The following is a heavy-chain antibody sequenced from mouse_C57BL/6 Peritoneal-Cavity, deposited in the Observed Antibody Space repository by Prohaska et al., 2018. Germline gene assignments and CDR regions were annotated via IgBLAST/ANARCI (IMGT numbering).Heavy chain of an antibody. Sequence: QVQLQQPGAELVKPGASVKLSCKASGYTFTSYWMHWVKQRPGRGLEWIGRIDPNSCCTKYNEKFKSKANLTLDKPSSTAYMQLSSLTSEDSAVYYCARSLYYGSSSFAYWGQGTLVTVSA. J-gene: IGHJ3*01. V-gene: IGHV1-72*01. CDR3: ARSLYYGSSSFAY. D-gene: IGHD1-1*01. CDR1: GYTFTSYW. CDR2: IDPNSCCT.